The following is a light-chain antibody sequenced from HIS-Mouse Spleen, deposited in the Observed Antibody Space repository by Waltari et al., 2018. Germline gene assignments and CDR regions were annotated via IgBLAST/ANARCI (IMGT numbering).Light chain of an antibody. V-gene: IGKV1-5*03. J-gene: IGKJ2*01. Sequence: DIQMTQSPSTLSASVGDRGTITCRASQSSSSWLAWYQQKPGKAPKLLIYKASSLESGVPSRFSGSGSGTEFTLTISSLQPDDFATYYCQQYNSYSRYTFGQGTKLEIK. CDR3: QQYNSYSRYT. CDR2: KAS. CDR1: QSSSSW.